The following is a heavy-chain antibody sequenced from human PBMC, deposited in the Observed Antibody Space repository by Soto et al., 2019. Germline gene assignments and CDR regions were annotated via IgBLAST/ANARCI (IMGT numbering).Heavy chain of an antibody. V-gene: IGHV4-34*01. CDR2: INHSGST. CDR1: GGTLRGFD. D-gene: IGHD2-15*01. J-gene: IGHJ6*04. CDR3: AREHNNCSGGSCYGDLDV. Sequence: LVIPSLPWTVVGGTLRGFDCSWLRHNPGEGLEWIGEINHSGSTNYNPSLKSRVTISVDTSKNQFSLKLSSVTAADTAVYYCAREHNNCSGGSCYGDLDVWGKGTTVTVSS.